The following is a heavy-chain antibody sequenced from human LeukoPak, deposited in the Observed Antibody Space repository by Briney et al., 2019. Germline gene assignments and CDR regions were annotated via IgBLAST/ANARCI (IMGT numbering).Heavy chain of an antibody. V-gene: IGHV3-30*03. D-gene: IGHD3-10*01. CDR1: GFTFSSYG. CDR3: ARGAYGSGSYGDNWFDP. CDR2: ISYDGSNK. Sequence: GGSLRLSCAASGFTFSSYGMHWVRQAPGKGLEWVAVISYDGSNKYYADSVKGRFTISRDNSKNTLYLQMNSLRAEDTAVYYCARGAYGSGSYGDNWFDPWGQGTLVTVSS. J-gene: IGHJ5*02.